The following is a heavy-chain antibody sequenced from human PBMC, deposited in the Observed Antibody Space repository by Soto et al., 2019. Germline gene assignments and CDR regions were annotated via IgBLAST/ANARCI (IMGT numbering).Heavy chain of an antibody. CDR1: GYTFTSYA. Sequence: QVQLVQSGAEEKKPGASVKVSCKASGYTFTSYAMHWVRQAPGQRLEWMGWINAGNGNTKYSQKFQGRVTITRDTSASTAYMELRRLRSEDTAVYHCARDSVYVDTAMPLGAFQHWGQGTLVTVSS. CDR2: INAGNGNT. V-gene: IGHV1-3*05. CDR3: ARDSVYVDTAMPLGAFQH. J-gene: IGHJ1*01. D-gene: IGHD5-18*01.